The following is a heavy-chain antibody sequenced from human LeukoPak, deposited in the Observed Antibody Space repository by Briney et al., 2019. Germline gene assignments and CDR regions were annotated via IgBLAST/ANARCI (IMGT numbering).Heavy chain of an antibody. J-gene: IGHJ4*02. V-gene: IGHV4-34*01. D-gene: IGHD2-8*01. Sequence: SETLSLTCAVYGGSFSGYYWSWIRQPPGKGLEWIGEINHSGSTNYNPSLKSRVTISVDTSKNQFSLKLSSVTAADTAVYYCARALRRKWSHYYFDYWGQGTLVTVSS. CDR2: INHSGST. CDR1: GGSFSGYY. CDR3: ARALRRKWSHYYFDY.